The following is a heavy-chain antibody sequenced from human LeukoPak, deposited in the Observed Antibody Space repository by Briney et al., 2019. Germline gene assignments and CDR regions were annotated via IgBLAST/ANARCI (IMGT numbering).Heavy chain of an antibody. CDR1: GYTFTGYY. Sequence: ASVKVSCKASGYTFTGYYMHWVRQAPGQGLEWMGWINPNSGGTNYAQKFQGRVTMTGDTSISTAYMELSRLRSDDTAVYYCARDIGDCSSTSCYPGPWGQGTLVTVSS. D-gene: IGHD2-2*01. CDR3: ARDIGDCSSTSCYPGP. V-gene: IGHV1-2*02. J-gene: IGHJ5*02. CDR2: INPNSGGT.